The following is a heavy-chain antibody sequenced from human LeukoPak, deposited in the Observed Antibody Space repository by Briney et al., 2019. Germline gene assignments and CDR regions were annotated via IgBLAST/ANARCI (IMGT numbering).Heavy chain of an antibody. CDR1: GGSFSGYY. CDR3: ARAFSSSNHRRYFHH. D-gene: IGHD6-13*01. CDR2: INHSGST. Sequence: PSETLSPTCAVYGGSFSGYYWSWIRQPPGKGLEWIGEINHSGSTNYNPSLKSRVTISVDTSKNQFSLRLSSVTAADTAVYYCARAFSSSNHRRYFHHWGPGKLVTVSS. V-gene: IGHV4-34*01. J-gene: IGHJ1*01.